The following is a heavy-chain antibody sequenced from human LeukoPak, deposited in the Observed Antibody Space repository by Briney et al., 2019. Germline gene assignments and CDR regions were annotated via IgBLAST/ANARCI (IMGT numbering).Heavy chain of an antibody. J-gene: IGHJ3*02. CDR3: ASRDYYDSSGYNDAFDI. CDR2: IYSGGST. V-gene: IGHV3-53*01. CDR1: RFTFSSYS. Sequence: GGSLRLSCAASRFTFSSYSMSWVRQAPGKGLEWVSVIYSGGSTYYADSVKGRFTISRDNSKNTLYLQMNSLRAEDTAVYYCASRDYYDSSGYNDAFDIWGQGTMVTVSS. D-gene: IGHD3-22*01.